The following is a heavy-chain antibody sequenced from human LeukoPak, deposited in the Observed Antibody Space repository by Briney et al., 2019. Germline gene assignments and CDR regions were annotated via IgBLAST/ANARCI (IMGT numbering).Heavy chain of an antibody. V-gene: IGHV3-23*01. D-gene: IGHD1-1*01. Sequence: GGSLRLSCAASGFTFSSYAMYWVHQAPGKGLEWVSAISGGKDSTYYADSVKGRFTISRDNSRSTLYLQMNSLRAEDTAIYYCATKRGQGTQLNYNWFDPWGQGTLVTVSS. CDR1: GFTFSSYA. CDR2: ISGGKDST. J-gene: IGHJ5*02. CDR3: ATKRGQGTQLNYNWFDP.